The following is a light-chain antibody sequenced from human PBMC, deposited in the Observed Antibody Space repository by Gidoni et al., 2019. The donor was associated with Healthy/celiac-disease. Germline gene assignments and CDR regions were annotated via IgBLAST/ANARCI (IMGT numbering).Light chain of an antibody. V-gene: IGKV1-39*01. CDR1: QSISSY. Sequence: DIQMTQSPSSLSASVGDRVTITCPASQSISSYLNWYQQKPGKAPKLLIYAASSLQSGVPSRFSGSGSGTDFTLTISSLQPEDFATYYCQQSYSTPQTFGGGTKVEIK. CDR3: QQSYSTPQT. CDR2: AAS. J-gene: IGKJ4*01.